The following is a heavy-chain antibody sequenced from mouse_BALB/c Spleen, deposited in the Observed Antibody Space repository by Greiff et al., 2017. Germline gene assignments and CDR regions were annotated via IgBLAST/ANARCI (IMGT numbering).Heavy chain of an antibody. D-gene: IGHD1-1*02. CDR2: ISYSGST. CDR1: GYSITSDYA. CDR3: ARGYGPYYFDY. Sequence: DVQLQESGPGLVKPSQSLSLTCTVTGYSITSDYAWNWIRQFPGNKLEWMGYISYSGSTSYNPSLKSRISITRDTSKNQFFLQLNSVTTEDTATYYCARGYGPYYFDYWGQGTTLTVSS. J-gene: IGHJ2*01. V-gene: IGHV3-2*02.